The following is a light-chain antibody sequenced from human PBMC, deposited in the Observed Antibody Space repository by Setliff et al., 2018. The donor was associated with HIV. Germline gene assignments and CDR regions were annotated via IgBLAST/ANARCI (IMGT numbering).Light chain of an antibody. CDR1: NSDIGSYNL. CDR3: SSYTGSDTFDV. Sequence: LTQPASVSGSPGQSITISCTGTNSDIGSYNLVSWYQQHPGRAPKLIIYEVNKRPSGVSNRFSGSKSGNTASLTISGLQAEDEATYFCSSYTGSDTFDVFGTGTKVTVL. J-gene: IGLJ1*01. V-gene: IGLV2-23*02. CDR2: EVN.